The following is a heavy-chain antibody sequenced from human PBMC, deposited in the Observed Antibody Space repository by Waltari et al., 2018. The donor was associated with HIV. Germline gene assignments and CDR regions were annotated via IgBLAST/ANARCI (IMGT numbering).Heavy chain of an antibody. V-gene: IGHV3-74*01. J-gene: IGHJ5*02. CDR3: APGRGWFDP. CDR2: MNSHGSST. Sequence: EVQVVESGGGLVQPGGSLRLSCEASGFTFSSYWMHWVRQAPGKGLVCVSRMNSHGSSTGYVDSVKGRFTISRDNAKNPLYLQMNNLRAEDTAVYYCAPGRGWFDPWGQGTLVTVSS. CDR1: GFTFSSYW.